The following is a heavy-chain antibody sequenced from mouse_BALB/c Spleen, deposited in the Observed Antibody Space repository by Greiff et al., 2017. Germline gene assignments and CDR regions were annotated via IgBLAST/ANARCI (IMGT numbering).Heavy chain of an antibody. J-gene: IGHJ4*01. CDR1: GYTFTSYW. CDR2: IDPSDSYT. V-gene: IGHV1-69*02. Sequence: QVQLKQPGAELVKPGASVKLSCKASGYTFTSYWMHWVKQRPGQGLEWIGEIDPSDSYTNYNQKFKGKATLTVDKSSSTAYMQLSSLTSEDSAVYYCARRDGNSYYYAMDYWGQGTSVTVSS. CDR3: ARRDGNSYYYAMDY. D-gene: IGHD2-1*01.